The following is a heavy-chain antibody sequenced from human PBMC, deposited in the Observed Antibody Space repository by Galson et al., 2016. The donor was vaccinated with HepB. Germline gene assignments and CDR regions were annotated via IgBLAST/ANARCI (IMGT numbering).Heavy chain of an antibody. CDR3: ATESPQFDY. CDR1: GFTFTIAW. J-gene: IGHJ4*02. Sequence: SLRLSCAGSGFTFTIAWMSWVRQAPGKGLEWVGRIKPKTDGGTTDYAAPVKGRFTISRDDSKNTLYLQMNSLKSEDTTVYYCATESPQFDYWGQGTLVTVSA. CDR2: IKPKTDGGTT. V-gene: IGHV3-15*01.